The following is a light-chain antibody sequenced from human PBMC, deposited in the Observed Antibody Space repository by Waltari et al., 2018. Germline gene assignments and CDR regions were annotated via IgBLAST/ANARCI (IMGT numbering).Light chain of an antibody. J-gene: IGKJ2*01. Sequence: EIVLTQSPDTLSLSPGDRATLSCRASQSVRSSYLAWYQQKPGQAPRLLIYGPSSRATGIPDRFSGSGSGIDFTLTISRLEPEDFAVYYCQQYGSSPAYTFGQGTRLEIK. CDR1: QSVRSSY. V-gene: IGKV3-20*01. CDR3: QQYGSSPAYT. CDR2: GPS.